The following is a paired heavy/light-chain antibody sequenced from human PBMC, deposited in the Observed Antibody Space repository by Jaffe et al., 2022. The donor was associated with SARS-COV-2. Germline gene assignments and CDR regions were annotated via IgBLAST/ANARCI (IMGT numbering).Light chain of an antibody. J-gene: IGLJ3*02. Sequence: SSDLTQDPAVSAALGQTVRITCQGDSLRTYYASWYQQKPGQAPILVIYGKNKRPSGIPDRFSGSNSGNTASLTITGTQAEDEGDYYCNSRDSSSDRWVFGGGTKLTVL. CDR3: NSRDSSSDRWV. CDR1: SLRTYY. CDR2: GKN. V-gene: IGLV3-19*01.
Heavy chain of an antibody. V-gene: IGHV3-33*01. J-gene: IGHJ4*02. CDR3: ARDVWDATTVTYFDY. D-gene: IGHD4-17*01. Sequence: QVQVVESGGGVVQPGRSLTLSCAGSGFTFSTYGIHWVRQAPGKGLEWVGAAWHDASKELYGDSVKGRFTISRDNSKNTVFLQMNSLRAEDTAVYYCARDVWDATTVTYFDYWGQGTLVTVSS. CDR1: GFTFSTYG. CDR2: AWHDASKE.